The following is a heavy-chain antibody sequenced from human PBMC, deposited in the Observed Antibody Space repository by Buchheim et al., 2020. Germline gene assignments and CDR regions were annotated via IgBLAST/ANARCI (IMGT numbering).Heavy chain of an antibody. CDR3: ARAVAVAPRGWFDP. CDR1: GGSISSGDYY. D-gene: IGHD6-19*01. J-gene: IGHJ5*02. CDR2: IYHSGST. V-gene: IGHV4-30-4*01. Sequence: QVQLQESGPGLVKPSQTLSLTCTVSGGSISSGDYYWSWVRQPPGKGLEWIGGIYHSGSTNYNPSLKSRGTISVDKSKNQFSLKLSSVTAADTAVYYCARAVAVAPRGWFDPWGQGTL.